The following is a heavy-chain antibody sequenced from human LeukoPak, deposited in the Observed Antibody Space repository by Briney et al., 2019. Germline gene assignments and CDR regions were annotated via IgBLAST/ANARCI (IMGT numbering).Heavy chain of an antibody. J-gene: IGHJ3*02. D-gene: IGHD1-26*01. CDR3: ASRYSGSVSDAFDI. CDR2: INPNSGGT. V-gene: IGHV1-2*02. Sequence: GASVKVSCKASGYTFTGYYMHWVRQAPGQGLEWMGWINPNSGGTNYAQKFQGRVTMTRDTSISTAYMELSRLRSDDTAVYYCASRYSGSVSDAFDIWGQGTMVTVSS. CDR1: GYTFTGYY.